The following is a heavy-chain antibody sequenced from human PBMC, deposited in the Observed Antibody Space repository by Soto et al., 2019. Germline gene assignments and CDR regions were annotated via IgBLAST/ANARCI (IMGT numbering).Heavy chain of an antibody. CDR3: ARDNWNGAYYGLDV. D-gene: IGHD1-20*01. V-gene: IGHV3-23*01. CDR2: RSGSGYSI. CDR1: HFAFNIDA. Sequence: EAQLLDSGGGWVQPGESLTLACVASHFAFNIDAMTWVRQAPGKCLEWVSSRSGSGYSIYYADSVKGRFTITRDKSKKTLYLQMNSLRAEDTAVYWCARDNWNGAYYGLDVWGQGTTVTVS. J-gene: IGHJ6*02.